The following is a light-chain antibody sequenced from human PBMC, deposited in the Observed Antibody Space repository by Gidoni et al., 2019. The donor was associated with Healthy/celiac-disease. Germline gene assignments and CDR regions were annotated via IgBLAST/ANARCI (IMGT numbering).Light chain of an antibody. J-gene: IGLJ2*01. Sequence: QSELTQPPSVSGAPGPRVTISCTGSSSNIGAGYDVHWYQQLPGTAPKLLIYGNSNRPSGVPDRFSGSKSGTSASLAITGLQAEDEADYYCQSYDSSLSGSGVFGGGTKLTVL. V-gene: IGLV1-40*01. CDR1: SSNIGAGYD. CDR2: GNS. CDR3: QSYDSSLSGSGV.